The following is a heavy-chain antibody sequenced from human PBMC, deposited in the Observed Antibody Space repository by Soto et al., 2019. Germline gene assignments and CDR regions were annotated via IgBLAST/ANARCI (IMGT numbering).Heavy chain of an antibody. CDR2: IYYLGQT. Sequence: SETLSLTCTVSGGSISSSSSYWSWIPQPPGKGLEWVGSIYYLGQTYYTPSPGTPVTISVDTFKNQFSLKLSSVTAAETAVYYCARGRIVVPAVIWFAPWGKGTLVTVSS. V-gene: IGHV4-39*01. CDR3: ARGRIVVPAVIWFAP. J-gene: IGHJ5*02. CDR1: GGSISSSSSY. D-gene: IGHD2-2*01.